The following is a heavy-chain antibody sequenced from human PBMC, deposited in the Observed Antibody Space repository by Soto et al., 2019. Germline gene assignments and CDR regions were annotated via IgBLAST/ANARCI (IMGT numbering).Heavy chain of an antibody. CDR3: ARGQSYYYDSSGYYFDY. CDR2: IIPIFGTA. J-gene: IGHJ4*02. V-gene: IGHV1-69*01. D-gene: IGHD3-22*01. CDR1: GGTFSSYA. Sequence: QVQLVQSGAEVKKPGSSVKVSCKASGGTFSSYAISWVRQAPGQGLEWMGGIIPIFGTANYAQKFQGRVTITADESTSTAYIELSSLRSEDTAVYYCARGQSYYYDSSGYYFDYWGQGTLVTVSS.